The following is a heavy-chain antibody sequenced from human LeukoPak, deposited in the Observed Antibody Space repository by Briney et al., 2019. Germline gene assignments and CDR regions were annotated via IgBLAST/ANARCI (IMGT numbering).Heavy chain of an antibody. Sequence: SETLSLTCAVYGGSFSGYYWSWIRQPPGKGLEWIGYIYYNGGTNYNPSLKSRVTMSLDTSTNQFSLKLSSVTAADTAVYYCARQGLRLRGYFDYWGQGTLVTVSS. J-gene: IGHJ4*02. CDR1: GGSFSGYY. V-gene: IGHV4-59*08. D-gene: IGHD6-25*01. CDR2: IYYNGGT. CDR3: ARQGLRLRGYFDY.